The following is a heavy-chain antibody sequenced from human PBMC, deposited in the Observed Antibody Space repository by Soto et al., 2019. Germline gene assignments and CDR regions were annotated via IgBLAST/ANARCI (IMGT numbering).Heavy chain of an antibody. J-gene: IGHJ4*02. CDR1: GFTFGDAW. Sequence: GGSLRLSCVGSGFTFGDAWMNWVRQPPGKGMEWVARVERTIHGGVTFYAGSVKGRFTVSRDDSKNTVFLQMSGLKVADTAVYFCSTDMIRENLTPFDSYWGRGTLVTVSS. CDR2: VERTIHGGVT. D-gene: IGHD3-10*01. CDR3: STDMIRENLTPFDSY. V-gene: IGHV3-15*07.